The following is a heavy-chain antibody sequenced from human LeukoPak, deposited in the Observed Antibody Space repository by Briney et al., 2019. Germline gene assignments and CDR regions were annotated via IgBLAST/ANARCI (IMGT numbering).Heavy chain of an antibody. Sequence: PGGSLGLSCAASGLTSGIYAMSWVRQAPGKGLEWVSAFSGGGDSFYADSVRGRFSISADRSRNILYLQMNSLRAEDTAVYYCATPGGSGDYPYPTYFNYWGQGTLITVSS. D-gene: IGHD3-10*01. CDR3: ATPGGSGDYPYPTYFNY. CDR1: GLTSGIYA. J-gene: IGHJ4*02. V-gene: IGHV3-23*01. CDR2: FSGGGDS.